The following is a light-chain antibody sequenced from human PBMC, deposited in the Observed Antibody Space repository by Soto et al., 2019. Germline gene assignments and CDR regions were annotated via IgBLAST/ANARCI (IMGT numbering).Light chain of an antibody. CDR1: QSISTW. V-gene: IGKV1-5*01. Sequence: DIQMTQSPSTLSASVGDRVTITCRASQSISTWLAWYQQKPGKAPNLLIYHASDLQSGVPSRFSGSGSGTEFTLTISSLQLFFSAPYYTQHYTSYSHDFGQRT. J-gene: IGKJ2*01. CDR2: HAS. CDR3: QHYTSYSHD.